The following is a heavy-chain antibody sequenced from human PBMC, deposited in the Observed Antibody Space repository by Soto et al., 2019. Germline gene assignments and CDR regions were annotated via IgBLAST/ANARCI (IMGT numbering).Heavy chain of an antibody. CDR2: ISGSADST. CDR1: GFSFSSFA. Sequence: GGSLRLSCAASGFSFSSFAMNWVRQAPGKGLEWVSIISGSADSTFYADSVKGRFTISRDNSKSTLYLQINSLRAEDTAVYYCAKGGSSSLLSDPTDDWGQGTRVNVAS. CDR3: AKGGSSSLLSDPTDD. V-gene: IGHV3-23*01. J-gene: IGHJ4*02. D-gene: IGHD6-6*01.